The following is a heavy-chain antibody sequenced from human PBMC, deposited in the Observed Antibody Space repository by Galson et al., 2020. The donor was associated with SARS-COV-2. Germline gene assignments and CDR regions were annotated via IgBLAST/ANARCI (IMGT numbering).Heavy chain of an antibody. Sequence: ASVTVSCTASGYTFPDYYIHWVRQAPGQGLEWMGRINPNSGATTYAQKFEGRVTMTRDTSINTAYMELNRVTYDDTVVYYCARGYGMDVWGQGTTVTVSS. CDR3: ARGYGMDV. CDR2: INPNSGAT. CDR1: GYTFPDYY. J-gene: IGHJ6*02. V-gene: IGHV1-2*05.